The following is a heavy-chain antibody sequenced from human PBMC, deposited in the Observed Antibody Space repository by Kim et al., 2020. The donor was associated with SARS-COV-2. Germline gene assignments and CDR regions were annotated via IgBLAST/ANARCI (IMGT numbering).Heavy chain of an antibody. Sequence: GGSLRLSCAASGFTFSSYWMSWVRQAPGKGLEWVANIKQDGSEKYYVDSVKGRFTISRDNAKNSLYLQMNSLRAEDTAVYYCARDQVTMVRGVIITTDWFYPWGQGTLVTVPS. D-gene: IGHD3-10*01. CDR1: GFTFSSYW. CDR2: IKQDGSEK. CDR3: ARDQVTMVRGVIITTDWFYP. J-gene: IGHJ5*02. V-gene: IGHV3-7*01.